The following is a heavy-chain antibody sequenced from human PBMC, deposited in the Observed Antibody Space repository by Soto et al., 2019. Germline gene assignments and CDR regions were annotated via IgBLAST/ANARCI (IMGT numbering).Heavy chain of an antibody. D-gene: IGHD3-16*02. CDR3: ARVYRPEKREQNNWFDP. V-gene: IGHV4-31*03. CDR1: GGSISSGGYY. Sequence: SETLSLTCTVSGGSISSGGYYWSWIRQHPGKGLEWIGYIYYSGSTYYNPSLKSRVTISVDTSKNQFSLKLSSVTAADTAVYYCARVYRPEKREQNNWFDPWGQGTLVTVYS. J-gene: IGHJ5*02. CDR2: IYYSGST.